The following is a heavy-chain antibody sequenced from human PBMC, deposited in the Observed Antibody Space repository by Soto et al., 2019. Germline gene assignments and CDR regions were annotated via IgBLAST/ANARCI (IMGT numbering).Heavy chain of an antibody. CDR2: ISYDGSNK. CDR1: GFTFSSYA. V-gene: IGHV3-30-3*01. J-gene: IGHJ4*02. D-gene: IGHD3-9*01. Sequence: QVQLVESGGGVVQPGRSLRLSCAASGFTFSSYAMHWVRQAPGKGLEWVAVISYDGSNKYYADSVKGRFTISSDNSKNTLYLQMNSLRAADTAVYYCARVGTIRRLKYFFDYWCQGTLVIVSS. CDR3: ARVGTIRRLKYFFDY.